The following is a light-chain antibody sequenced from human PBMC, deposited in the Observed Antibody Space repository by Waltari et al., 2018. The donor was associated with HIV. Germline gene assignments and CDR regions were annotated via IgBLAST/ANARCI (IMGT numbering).Light chain of an antibody. J-gene: IGLJ3*02. CDR3: LLYVGTGIWV. CDR1: SGSVSSRSY. Sequence: QTVVTQETSFSVSPGGTVTFTCGLSSGSVSSRSYPRWYQKTPGLPPRILSYDTNTRSSGVPDRFSGSILGNKAALTITGAQSDDESEYYCLLYVGTGIWVFGGGTKLTVL. V-gene: IGLV8-61*01. CDR2: DTN.